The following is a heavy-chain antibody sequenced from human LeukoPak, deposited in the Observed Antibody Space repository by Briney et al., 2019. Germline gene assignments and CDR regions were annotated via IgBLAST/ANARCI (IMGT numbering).Heavy chain of an antibody. V-gene: IGHV3-43D*03. CDR1: GFTHDDYA. CDR2: ISWDGGST. D-gene: IGHD5-18*01. J-gene: IGHJ6*04. Sequence: GGSLRLSCAASGFTHDDYAMHWLRQAPGKGLEWVSLISWDGGSTYYADSVKGRFTISRDNSKNSLYLQMNSLRAEDTALYYCAKSGYSYVSYYGMDVWGKGTTVTVSS. CDR3: AKSGYSYVSYYGMDV.